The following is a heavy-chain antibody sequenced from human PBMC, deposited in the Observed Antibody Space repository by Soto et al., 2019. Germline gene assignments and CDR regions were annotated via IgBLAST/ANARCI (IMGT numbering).Heavy chain of an antibody. J-gene: IGHJ4*02. CDR3: ARGGTYPVY. CDR2: IKQDGSEK. D-gene: IGHD1-26*01. Sequence: LPYTASEGKCGDYGRSCVRKAAGKGLEWVANIKQDGSEKYYVDSVKGRFTISRDNAKNSLYLQMNSLRADDTAVYYFARGGTYPVYWGQGTLVSVSS. V-gene: IGHV3-7*01. CDR1: EGKCGDYG.